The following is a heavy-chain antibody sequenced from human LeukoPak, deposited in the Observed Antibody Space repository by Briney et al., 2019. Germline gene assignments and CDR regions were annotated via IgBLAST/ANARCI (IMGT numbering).Heavy chain of an antibody. J-gene: IGHJ4*02. D-gene: IGHD2-2*01. CDR2: ISYDGSNK. V-gene: IGHV3-30*04. CDR3: ARVWGCSSTSCYEGTFDY. Sequence: GRSLRLSCAASGFTFSSYAMHWVRQAPGKGLEWGAVISYDGSNKYYADSVKGRFTISRDNSKNTLYLQMNSLRAEDTAVYYCARVWGCSSTSCYEGTFDYWGQGTLVTVSS. CDR1: GFTFSSYA.